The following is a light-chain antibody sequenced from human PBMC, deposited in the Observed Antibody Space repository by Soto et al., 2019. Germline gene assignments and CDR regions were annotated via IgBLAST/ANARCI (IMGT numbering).Light chain of an antibody. CDR1: QRGSSDY. V-gene: IGKV3-20*01. J-gene: IGKJ1*01. CDR2: AAS. Sequence: EIALTPSPGTLSLSPGERATLSCRTGQRGSSDYLAWYQQRPGQAPRLLIYAASSRATGIPDRFSGSGSGTDFTLTISRLEPEDFAVYYCQQYSDSVGTFGQGTKVDIK. CDR3: QQYSDSVGT.